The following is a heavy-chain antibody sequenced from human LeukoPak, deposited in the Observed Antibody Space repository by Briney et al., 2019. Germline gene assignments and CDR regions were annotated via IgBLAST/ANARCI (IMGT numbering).Heavy chain of an antibody. V-gene: IGHV4-34*01. Sequence: SETLSLTCAVYGGSFSDYHWNWIRQTPGKGLEWIGEIIQSGRTNYKSSLKSRVTISLDMSKNQFSLKLSSVTAADTAVYYCARGHLVVVPAAQRAYSYMDVWGNGTTVTVSS. CDR2: IIQSGRT. CDR3: ARGHLVVVPAAQRAYSYMDV. J-gene: IGHJ6*03. D-gene: IGHD2-2*01. CDR1: GGSFSDYH.